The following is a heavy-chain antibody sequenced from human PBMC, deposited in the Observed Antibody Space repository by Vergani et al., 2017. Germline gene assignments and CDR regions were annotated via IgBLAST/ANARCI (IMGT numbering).Heavy chain of an antibody. CDR3: ARHDYGDYWPDAFDI. D-gene: IGHD4-17*01. V-gene: IGHV3-66*02. J-gene: IGHJ3*02. CDR1: GFTFSSYA. CDR2: IYSGGST. Sequence: EVQLLESGGGLVQPGGSLRLSCAASGFTFSSYAMSWVRQAPGKGLEWVSVIYSGGSTYYADSVKGRFTISRDNSKNTLYLQMNSLRAEDTAVYYCARHDYGDYWPDAFDIWGQGTMVTVSS.